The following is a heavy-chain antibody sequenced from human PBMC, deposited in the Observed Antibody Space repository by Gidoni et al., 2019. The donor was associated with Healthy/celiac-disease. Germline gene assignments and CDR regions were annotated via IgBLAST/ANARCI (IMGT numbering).Heavy chain of an antibody. Sequence: QVQLVESGGGVVQPGRSLRLSCAASGFTFSSYAMHWVRQAPGKGLEWVAVISYDGSNKYYADSVKGRFTISRDNSKNTLYLQMNSLRAEDTAVYYCARDFEYYYDSSGYYYRHDAFDIWGQGTMVTVSS. D-gene: IGHD3-22*01. CDR2: ISYDGSNK. V-gene: IGHV3-30-3*01. CDR3: ARDFEYYYDSSGYYYRHDAFDI. CDR1: GFTFSSYA. J-gene: IGHJ3*02.